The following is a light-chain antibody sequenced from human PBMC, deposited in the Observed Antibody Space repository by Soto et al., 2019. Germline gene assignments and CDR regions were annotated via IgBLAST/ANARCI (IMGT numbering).Light chain of an antibody. J-gene: IGKJ1*01. CDR3: QQYGSSGT. CDR1: QGVSNNY. V-gene: IGKV3-20*01. CDR2: GAS. Sequence: SVLTQSPRTLSLSPGARPTLSCRASQGVSNNYLAWYQQKPGXGPXXLIDGASNRATGIPDRFTVSGSGTEFTLPLSRLEPEDFAVDDCQQYGSSGTFGQGTKVDIK.